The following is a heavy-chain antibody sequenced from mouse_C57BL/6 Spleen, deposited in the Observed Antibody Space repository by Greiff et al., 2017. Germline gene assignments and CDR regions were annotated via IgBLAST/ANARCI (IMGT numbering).Heavy chain of an antibody. CDR1: GFTFSSYA. Sequence: EVMLVESGGGLVKPGGSLKLSCAASGFTFSSYAMSWVRQTPEKRLEWVATISDGGSYTYYPDNVKGRFTISRDNAKNNLYLQMSHLKSEDTAMYYCARDEGYDKAWFAYWGQGTLVTVSA. V-gene: IGHV5-4*01. D-gene: IGHD2-3*01. CDR2: ISDGGSYT. CDR3: ARDEGYDKAWFAY. J-gene: IGHJ3*01.